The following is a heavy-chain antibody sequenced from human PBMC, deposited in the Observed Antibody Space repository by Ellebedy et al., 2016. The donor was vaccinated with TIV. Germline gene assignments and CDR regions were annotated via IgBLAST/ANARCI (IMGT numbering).Heavy chain of an antibody. CDR1: GYLFTSLW. CDR3: ARFGSATGVYDV. D-gene: IGHD7-27*01. V-gene: IGHV5-51*01. Sequence: PGGSLRLSCQASGYLFTSLWIGWARQMPGKGLEWMAIIFPGDFDSDVRYRPAAQGHVTISADTSTTTAYLHWNSLEVSETATYFCARFGSATGVYDVWGPGTPVTVSS. J-gene: IGHJ3*01. CDR2: IFPGDFDSDV.